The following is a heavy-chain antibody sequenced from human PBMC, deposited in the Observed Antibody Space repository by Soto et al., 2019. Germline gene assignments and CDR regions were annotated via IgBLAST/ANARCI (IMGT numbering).Heavy chain of an antibody. D-gene: IGHD6-13*01. CDR2: IIPIFGTA. CDR3: ARGNGIAAAGVYYFDY. CDR1: GGTFSSYA. J-gene: IGHJ4*02. Sequence: SVKVSCKASGGTFSSYAISWVRQAPGQGLEWMGGIIPIFGTANYAQKFQGRVTITADESTSTAYMELSSLRSEDTAVYYCARGNGIAAAGVYYFDYWGQGXLVTVS. V-gene: IGHV1-69*13.